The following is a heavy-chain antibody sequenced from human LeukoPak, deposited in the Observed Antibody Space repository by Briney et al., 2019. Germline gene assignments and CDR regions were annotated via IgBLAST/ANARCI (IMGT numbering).Heavy chain of an antibody. CDR2: IYTSGST. Sequence: SENLSLTCTVSGGSISSYYWSWIRQPAGKGLEWIGRIYTSGSTNYNPPLKSRVTMSVDTSKNQFSLKLSSVTAADTAVYYCARDILTGYYKRWFDPWGQGTLVTVSS. V-gene: IGHV4-4*07. CDR3: ARDILTGYYKRWFDP. D-gene: IGHD3-9*01. CDR1: GGSISSYY. J-gene: IGHJ5*02.